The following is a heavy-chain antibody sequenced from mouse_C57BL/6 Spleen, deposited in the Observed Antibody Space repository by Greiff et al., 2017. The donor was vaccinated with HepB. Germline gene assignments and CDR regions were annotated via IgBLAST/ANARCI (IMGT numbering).Heavy chain of an antibody. D-gene: IGHD2-5*01. Sequence: QVQLQQPGAELVMPGASVKLSCKASGYTFTSYWMHWVKQRPGQGLEWIGEIDPSDSYTNYNQKFKGKSTLTVDKSSSTAYMQLSSLTSEDSAVYYCARTGYYSNYSLDYWGQGTTLTVSS. V-gene: IGHV1-69*01. CDR3: ARTGYYSNYSLDY. CDR2: IDPSDSYT. CDR1: GYTFTSYW. J-gene: IGHJ2*01.